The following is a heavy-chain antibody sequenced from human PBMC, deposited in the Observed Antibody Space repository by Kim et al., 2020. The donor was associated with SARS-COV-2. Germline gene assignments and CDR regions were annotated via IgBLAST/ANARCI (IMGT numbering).Heavy chain of an antibody. Sequence: GGSLRLSCAASGFTFSNYAMTWVRQVPGKGLEWVSAISGSGGSTYYADSVKGRFTISRDNSKNTLYLQMNSLRAEDTAVYYCAKDKSTLVRGDMALWRQGTRDSVPS. V-gene: IGHV3-23*01. J-gene: IGHJ4*02. CDR2: ISGSGGST. CDR3: AKDKSTLVRGDMAL. CDR1: GFTFSNYA. D-gene: IGHD3-10*01.